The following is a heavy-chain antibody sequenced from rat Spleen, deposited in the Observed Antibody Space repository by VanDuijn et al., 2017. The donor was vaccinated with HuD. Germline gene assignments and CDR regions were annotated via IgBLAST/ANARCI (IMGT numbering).Heavy chain of an antibody. V-gene: IGHV5-29*01. J-gene: IGHJ2*01. CDR3: TRGYYFDY. CDR2: ISYDGSTP. Sequence: EVQLVESGGGLVQPGRSLKLSCAASGFTFTNYDMLWVRQAPTKGLKWVASISYDGSTPYYGDSVKGRFTISRDNAKSTLYLQMDSLRSEDTATYYCTRGYYFDYWGQGVMVTVSS. CDR1: GFTFTNYD.